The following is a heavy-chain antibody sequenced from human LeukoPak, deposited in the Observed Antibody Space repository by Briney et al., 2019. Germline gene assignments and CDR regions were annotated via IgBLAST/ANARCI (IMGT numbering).Heavy chain of an antibody. J-gene: IGHJ4*02. CDR1: GLTLSNYG. D-gene: IGHD3-10*01. Sequence: PGGSLRLSCSVFGLTLSNYGMGWVRPAPGRGLEWVAGPCGSGGGTNSADSVQGRFTISRANLKNTLYLQMNGLRAEETAVYFCAKRGVVIRVFLVGFHKEAYYFDSWGQGALVTVSS. CDR3: AKRGVVIRVFLVGFHKEAYYFDS. CDR2: PCGSGGGT. V-gene: IGHV3-23*01.